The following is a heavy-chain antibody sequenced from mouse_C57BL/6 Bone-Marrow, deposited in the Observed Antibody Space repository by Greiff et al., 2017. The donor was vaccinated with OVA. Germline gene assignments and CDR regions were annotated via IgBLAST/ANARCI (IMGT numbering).Heavy chain of an antibody. CDR1: GYSFTDHS. Sequence: QVQLKESDAELVKPGASVKISCKVSGYSFTDHSIHWMKQSPEHGLEWIGYIYPSDGSTKYNEKFKGKATLTADKSSSTAYMQLNSLTSEDTAVYLCARSIGGYYYAVDYWGQGTSVTVSS. J-gene: IGHJ4*01. V-gene: IGHV1-78*01. CDR3: ARSIGGYYYAVDY. D-gene: IGHD2-3*01. CDR2: IYPSDGST.